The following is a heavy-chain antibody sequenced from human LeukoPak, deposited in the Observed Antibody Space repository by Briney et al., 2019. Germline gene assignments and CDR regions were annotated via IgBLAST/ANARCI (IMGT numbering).Heavy chain of an antibody. CDR3: ARLGRSWFGEYYHHYMDV. CDR1: GFTFSSYE. D-gene: IGHD3-10*01. J-gene: IGHJ6*03. CDR2: ISSSGDTI. V-gene: IGHV3-48*03. Sequence: GGSLRLSCAASGFTFSSYEMNWVRQAPGKGLEWVSHISSSGDTIYYRDSVKGRFTISRDNAKKSLHLQTDSLRAEDTAVYYCARLGRSWFGEYYHHYMDVWGKGTTVTVSS.